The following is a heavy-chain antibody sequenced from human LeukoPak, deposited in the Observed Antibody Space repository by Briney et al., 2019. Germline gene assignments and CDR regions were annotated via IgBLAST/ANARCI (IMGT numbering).Heavy chain of an antibody. CDR3: TTGESMVGSTIHIRWAD. CDR1: GFTFSNAR. CDR2: IKSKTAGGTI. J-gene: IGHJ4*02. D-gene: IGHD1-26*01. V-gene: IGHV3-15*01. Sequence: GGSLRLSCAASGFTFSNARMTWVRQAPGKGLEWVGRIKSKTAGGTIDYAAPVKGRFTISRDDSKNTLYLQMNSLKTEDTAVYYCTTGESMVGSTIHIRWADWGQGTLVTVSS.